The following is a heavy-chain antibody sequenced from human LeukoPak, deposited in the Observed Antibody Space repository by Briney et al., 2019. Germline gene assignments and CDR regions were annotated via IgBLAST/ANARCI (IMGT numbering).Heavy chain of an antibody. CDR3: ARRGYYDSSGYDY. CDR1: GFTFSSYW. D-gene: IGHD3-22*01. Sequence: PGGSLRLSCAASGFTFSSYWMHWVRQAPGKGLLWVSRINTDGSSTYYADSVKGRFTISRDNAKNSLYLQINSLRAEDTAIYYCARRGYYDSSGYDYWGQGTLVTVSS. V-gene: IGHV3-74*01. CDR2: INTDGSST. J-gene: IGHJ4*02.